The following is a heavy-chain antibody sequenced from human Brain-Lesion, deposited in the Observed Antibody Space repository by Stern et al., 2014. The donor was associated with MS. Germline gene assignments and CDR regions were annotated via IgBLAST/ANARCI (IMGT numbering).Heavy chain of an antibody. J-gene: IGHJ4*02. CDR3: ARGARYSDSSGYYFYFDY. Sequence: VHLVESGPGLVKPSQTLPLTCTVSGGSINSGGYYWSWIRQYPGKGLAWIGYIYYTGSAYYDPSLKSRLSMSIDTSKNQFSLNLNSVTAADTAVYYCARGARYSDSSGYYFYFDYWGQGTLVTVSS. V-gene: IGHV4-31*03. CDR2: IYYTGSA. CDR1: GGSINSGGYY. D-gene: IGHD3-22*01.